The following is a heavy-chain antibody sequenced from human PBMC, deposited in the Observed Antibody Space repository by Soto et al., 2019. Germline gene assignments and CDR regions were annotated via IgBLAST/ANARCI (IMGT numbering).Heavy chain of an antibody. CDR3: ALSYYYDSSGYRRFDY. CDR2: IYSGGSI. CDR1: GFTVSSNY. J-gene: IGHJ4*02. Sequence: GGSLRLSCAASGFTVSSNYMSWVRQAPGKGLKRVSVIYSGGSIYYADSVKGRFTISRDNSKNTLYLQMNSLRAEDTVVFYCALSYYYDSSGYRRFDYWGQGTLVTVSS. D-gene: IGHD3-22*01. V-gene: IGHV3-53*01.